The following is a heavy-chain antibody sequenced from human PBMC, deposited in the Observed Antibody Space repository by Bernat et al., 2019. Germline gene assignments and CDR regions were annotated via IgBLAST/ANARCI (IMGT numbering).Heavy chain of an antibody. V-gene: IGHV3-74*02. D-gene: IGHD6-19*01. Sequence: VQLVESGGGVVQPGRSLRLSCAASGFTFSTYWMHWVRRAPGKGLVWVSRINSDGSITNYADPVKGRFTISRDNAKNTLYLQLNSLRAEDTAMYYCARGVTVAGTTPLGSWGQGTLVTVSS. CDR2: INSDGSIT. CDR3: ARGVTVAGTTPLGS. J-gene: IGHJ5*02. CDR1: GFTFSTYW.